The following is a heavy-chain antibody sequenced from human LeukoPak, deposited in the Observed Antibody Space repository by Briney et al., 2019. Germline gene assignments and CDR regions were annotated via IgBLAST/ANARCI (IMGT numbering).Heavy chain of an antibody. Sequence: GGSLRLSCAASGFTFDDYAMHWVRQAPGKGLEWVSGISWNSGSIGYADSVKGRFTISRDNAKNSLYLQMNSLRAEDTAVYYCARDQWFGELLYYYYGMDVWGQGTTVTVSS. CDR3: ARDQWFGELLYYYYGMDV. CDR1: GFTFDDYA. V-gene: IGHV3-9*01. CDR2: ISWNSGSI. D-gene: IGHD3-10*01. J-gene: IGHJ6*02.